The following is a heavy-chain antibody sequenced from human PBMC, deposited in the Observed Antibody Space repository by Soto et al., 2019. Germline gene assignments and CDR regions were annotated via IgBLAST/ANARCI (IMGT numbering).Heavy chain of an antibody. CDR1: GGSFSGYY. CDR2: INHSGST. D-gene: IGHD5-18*01. V-gene: IGHV4-34*01. Sequence: SETLSRTCAVYGGSFSGYYWSWIRQPPGKGLEWIGEINHSGSTNYNPSLKSRVTISVDTSKNQFSLKLSSVTAADTAVYYCARGKEYSYGYNWFDPWGQGTLVTVSS. J-gene: IGHJ5*02. CDR3: ARGKEYSYGYNWFDP.